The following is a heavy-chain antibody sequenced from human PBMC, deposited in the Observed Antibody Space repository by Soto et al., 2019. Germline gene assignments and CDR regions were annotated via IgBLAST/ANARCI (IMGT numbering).Heavy chain of an antibody. D-gene: IGHD3-9*01. V-gene: IGHV3-23*01. CDR1: GFSFSDYA. J-gene: IGHJ3*02. CDR2: ISESGGST. Sequence: GGSLRLSCAASGFSFSDYAMSWVRQAPGKGLEWVSVISESGGSTHYADSVRGRFTVSRDDAKNSLYLQLNSLRDEDTAVYYCVRDRDWAFDIWGQGTMVTVSS. CDR3: VRDRDWAFDI.